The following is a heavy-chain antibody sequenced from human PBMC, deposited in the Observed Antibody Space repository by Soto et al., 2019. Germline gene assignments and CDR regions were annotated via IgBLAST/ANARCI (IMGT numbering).Heavy chain of an antibody. Sequence: QVQLVQSGAEVKKPGSSVKVSCKASGGTFSSYAISWVRQAPGQGLEWMGGIIPIFGTANYAQKFQGRVTITADESTSTAYMELRSLRSEDTGVYYCAREGGSGSYRYYGMDVWGQGTTVTVSS. J-gene: IGHJ6*02. D-gene: IGHD3-10*01. V-gene: IGHV1-69*12. CDR2: IIPIFGTA. CDR1: GGTFSSYA. CDR3: AREGGSGSYRYYGMDV.